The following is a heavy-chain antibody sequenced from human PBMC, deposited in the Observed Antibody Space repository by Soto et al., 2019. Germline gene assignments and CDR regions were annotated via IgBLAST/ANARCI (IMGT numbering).Heavy chain of an antibody. Sequence: NPSETLSLTCTVSGGSVSSGSYYWSWIRQPPGKGLEWIGYIYYSGSTNYNPSLKSRVTISVDTSKNQFSLKLSSVTAADTAVYYCARDGGGYNYYNWFDPWGQGTLVTVSS. CDR2: IYYSGST. D-gene: IGHD5-12*01. V-gene: IGHV4-61*01. CDR1: GGSVSSGSYY. CDR3: ARDGGGYNYYNWFDP. J-gene: IGHJ5*02.